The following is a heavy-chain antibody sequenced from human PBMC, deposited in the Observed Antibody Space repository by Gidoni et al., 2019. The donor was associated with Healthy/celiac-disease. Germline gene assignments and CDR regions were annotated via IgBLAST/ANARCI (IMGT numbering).Heavy chain of an antibody. CDR2: INHSGST. CDR1: GGSFSGYY. Sequence: QVQLQQWGAGLLKPSETLSLTCAVYGGSFSGYYWSWIRQPPGKGLEWIGEINHSGSTNYNPSLKSRVTISVDTSKNQFSLKLSSVTAADTAVYYCARVRFQRYSSSLVDYWGQGTLVTVSS. CDR3: ARVRFQRYSSSLVDY. J-gene: IGHJ4*02. D-gene: IGHD6-13*01. V-gene: IGHV4-34*01.